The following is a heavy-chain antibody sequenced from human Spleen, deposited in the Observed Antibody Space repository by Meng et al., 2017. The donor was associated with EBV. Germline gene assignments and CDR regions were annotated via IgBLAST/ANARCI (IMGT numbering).Heavy chain of an antibody. Sequence: IPLKESGPTLVKPTQTLTLTCTFSGFSLSTRGVSVGWLRQPPGKALEWLALIYWDDDKRYSPSLINRLTITKDTSKNQVVLTMTNMDPVDTATYYCAHQIDANWFDPWGQGTLVTVSS. CDR1: GFSLSTRGVS. D-gene: IGHD2/OR15-2a*01. V-gene: IGHV2-5*02. CDR3: AHQIDANWFDP. J-gene: IGHJ5*02. CDR2: IYWDDDK.